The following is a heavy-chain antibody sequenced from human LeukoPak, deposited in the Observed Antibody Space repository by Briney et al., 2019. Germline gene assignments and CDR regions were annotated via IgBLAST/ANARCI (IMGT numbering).Heavy chain of an antibody. Sequence: ASVKVSCKASGYTFTNYGINWVRQAPGQGLEWMGWISAYNGNTNYAQKLQGRVTMTTDTSTSTAYMELRSLRSDDTAVYYCAIGQSPHDGFDIWGQGTMVTVSS. V-gene: IGHV1-18*01. CDR3: AIGQSPHDGFDI. CDR2: ISAYNGNT. J-gene: IGHJ3*02. CDR1: GYTFTNYG.